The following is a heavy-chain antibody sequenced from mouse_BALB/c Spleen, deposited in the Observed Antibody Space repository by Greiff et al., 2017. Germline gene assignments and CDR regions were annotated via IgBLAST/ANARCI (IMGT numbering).Heavy chain of an antibody. D-gene: IGHD1-2*01. CDR3: ARVLRPHAMDY. Sequence: EVKLQESGGGLVQPGGSRKLSCAASGFTFSSFGMHWVRQAPEKGLEWVAYISSGSSTIYYADTVKGRFTISRDNPKNTLFLQMTSLRSEDTAMYYCARVLRPHAMDYWGQGTSVTVSS. CDR1: GFTFSSFG. J-gene: IGHJ4*01. V-gene: IGHV5-17*02. CDR2: ISSGSSTI.